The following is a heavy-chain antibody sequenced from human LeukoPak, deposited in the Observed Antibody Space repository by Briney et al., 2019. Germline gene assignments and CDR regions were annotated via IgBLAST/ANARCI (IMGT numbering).Heavy chain of an antibody. CDR1: GYTFTSYY. J-gene: IGHJ4*02. CDR3: ARGRFIVVVPAAGGPLGY. D-gene: IGHD2-2*01. CDR2: INPSGGST. V-gene: IGHV1-46*01. Sequence: ASVKVSCKASGYTFTSYYMHWVRQAPGQGLEWMGIINPSGGSTSYAQKFQGRVTMTRDMSTSTVYMELSSLRSEETAVYYCARGRFIVVVPAAGGPLGYWGQGTLVTVSS.